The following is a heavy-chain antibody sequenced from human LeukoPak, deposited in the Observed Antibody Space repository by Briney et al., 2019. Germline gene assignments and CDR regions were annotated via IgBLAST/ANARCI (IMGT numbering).Heavy chain of an antibody. CDR2: TSGSGSTT. Sequence: GGSLRLSCAASGFTFSAYAMNWVRQAPGKGLEWVSSTSGSGSTTYYADSVKGRFTISRDNSENTLYLQMNTLRAEDTALYYCAKDVRGYNRPVDHWGQGTLVTVSS. J-gene: IGHJ4*01. D-gene: IGHD3-10*02. V-gene: IGHV3-23*01. CDR1: GFTFSAYA. CDR3: AKDVRGYNRPVDH.